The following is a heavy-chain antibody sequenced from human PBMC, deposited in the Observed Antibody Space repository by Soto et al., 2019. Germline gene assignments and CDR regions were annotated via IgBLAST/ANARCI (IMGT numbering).Heavy chain of an antibody. V-gene: IGHV5-51*01. CDR1: GDRFTSYW. J-gene: IGHJ6*02. CDR2: IYPGDSNT. Sequence: PGESLKISCQCSGDRFTSYWIGWVRQMPGKGLEWMGIIYPGDSNTKYSPSFQGQVTISADKSISTAYLQWSSLKASDTAMYYCARLDSGSYPYYYYYGMDVWGQGTTVTVSS. CDR3: ARLDSGSYPYYYYYGMDV. D-gene: IGHD1-26*01.